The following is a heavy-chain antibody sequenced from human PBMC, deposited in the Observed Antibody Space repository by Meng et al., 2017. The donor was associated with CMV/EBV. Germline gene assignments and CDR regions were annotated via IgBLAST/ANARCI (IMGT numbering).Heavy chain of an antibody. CDR2: IKPSGGST. J-gene: IGHJ6*02. D-gene: IGHD3-3*01. Sequence: ASVKVSCKASGYTFTSYYMHWVRQAPGQGLEWMGIIKPSGGSTSYAQKFQGRVTMTRDTSTSTVYMELSSLRSEDTAVYYCARAGGYDFWSGKPKYGMDVWGQGTLVTVSS. CDR1: GYTFTSYY. CDR3: ARAGGYDFWSGKPKYGMDV. V-gene: IGHV1-46*01.